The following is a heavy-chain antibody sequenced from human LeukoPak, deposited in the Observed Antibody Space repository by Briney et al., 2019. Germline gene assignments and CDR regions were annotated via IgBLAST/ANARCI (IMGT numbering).Heavy chain of an antibody. CDR2: IYSGGST. J-gene: IGHJ4*02. Sequence: GGSLRLSCAASGFTFSNYAMSWVRQAPGKGLEWVSVIYSGGSTYYADSVKGRFTISRDNSKNTLYLQMNSLRAEDTAVYYCARLLGYYFDYWGQGTLVTVSS. D-gene: IGHD7-27*01. CDR1: GFTFSNYA. CDR3: ARLLGYYFDY. V-gene: IGHV3-66*04.